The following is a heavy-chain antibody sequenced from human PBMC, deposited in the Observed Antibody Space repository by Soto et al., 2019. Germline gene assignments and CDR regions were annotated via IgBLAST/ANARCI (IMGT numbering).Heavy chain of an antibody. J-gene: IGHJ2*01. CDR2: IIRIFGTA. Sequence: QVELVQSGAEVKKPGSSVKVSCQASEDTFRNYAISWVRQAPGQGLEWVGGIIRIFGTANYALKFQGRVTITADTSANTVYLELSSLRSEDTAVYYCASTKYDSSAYYYWYLGLWGRGTLVTVSS. D-gene: IGHD3-22*01. V-gene: IGHV1-69*06. CDR1: EDTFRNYA. CDR3: ASTKYDSSAYYYWYLGL.